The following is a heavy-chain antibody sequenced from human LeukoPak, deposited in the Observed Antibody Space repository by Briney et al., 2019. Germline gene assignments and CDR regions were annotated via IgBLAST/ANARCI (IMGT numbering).Heavy chain of an antibody. CDR2: INPNSGGT. J-gene: IGHJ4*02. Sequence: ASVKVSCKASGYTFTGYYMHWVRQAPGQGLEWMGWINPNSGGTNYAQKFQGRVTMTRDTSISTACMELSRLRSDDTAVYYCARADYGDYSNFDYWGQGTLVTVSS. D-gene: IGHD4-17*01. V-gene: IGHV1-2*02. CDR1: GYTFTGYY. CDR3: ARADYGDYSNFDY.